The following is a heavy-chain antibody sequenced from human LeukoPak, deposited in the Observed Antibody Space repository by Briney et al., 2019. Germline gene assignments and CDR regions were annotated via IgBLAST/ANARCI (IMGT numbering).Heavy chain of an antibody. J-gene: IGHJ1*01. CDR1: GFTSTPSE. CDR3: SSYCSVGTCYGYFHH. Sequence: PGGSLRLSCAASGFTSTPSELNWVRQAPGKGLEWISYISHTGSLTYYADSVKGRFTISRDNAKNFLYLQMNSLRVEDTGIYYCSSYCSVGTCYGYFHHWGQGTLVSVSS. CDR2: ISHTGSLT. D-gene: IGHD2-15*01. V-gene: IGHV3-48*03.